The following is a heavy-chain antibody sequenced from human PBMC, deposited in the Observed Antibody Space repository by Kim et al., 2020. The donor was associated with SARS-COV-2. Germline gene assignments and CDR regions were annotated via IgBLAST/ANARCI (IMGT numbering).Heavy chain of an antibody. CDR1: GFTVNNFA. D-gene: IGHD6-19*01. Sequence: GGSLRLSCGASGFTVNNFAMRWVRQAPGKGLEWVSTDPCGGSRTYYADSVKGRFTISRDNSKNTVYLQMNSVRAEDTAVYYCAKAQPLRSGWDVFEDWGQGTLVSVSS. V-gene: IGHV3-23*01. CDR3: AKAQPLRSGWDVFED. CDR2: DPCGGSRT. J-gene: IGHJ4*02.